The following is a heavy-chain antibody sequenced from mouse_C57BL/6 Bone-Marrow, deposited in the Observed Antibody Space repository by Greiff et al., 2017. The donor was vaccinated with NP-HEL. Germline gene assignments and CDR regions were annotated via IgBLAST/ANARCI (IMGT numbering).Heavy chain of an antibody. V-gene: IGHV1-76*01. D-gene: IGHD2-3*01. Sequence: VHLVESGAELVRPGASVKLSCKASGYTFTDYYINWVKQRPGQGLEWIARIYPGSGNTYYNEKFKGKATLTAEKSSSTAYMQLSSLTSEDSAVYFCARLGYDGYPYYYAMDYWGQGTSVTVSS. J-gene: IGHJ4*01. CDR2: IYPGSGNT. CDR3: ARLGYDGYPYYYAMDY. CDR1: GYTFTDYY.